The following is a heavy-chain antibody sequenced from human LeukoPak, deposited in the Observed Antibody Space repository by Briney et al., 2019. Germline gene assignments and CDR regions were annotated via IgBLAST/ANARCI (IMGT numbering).Heavy chain of an antibody. CDR3: ARSGRYCSGGSCYYYYYYMDV. CDR1: GGSFSGYY. J-gene: IGHJ6*03. D-gene: IGHD2-15*01. Sequence: KPSETLSLTCAVYGGSFSGYYWSWIRQPPGKGLEWIGEISHSGSTNYNPPLESRVTISVDTSKNQFSLKLSSVTAADTAVYYCARSGRYCSGGSCYYYYYYMDVWGKGTTVTVSS. V-gene: IGHV4-34*01. CDR2: ISHSGST.